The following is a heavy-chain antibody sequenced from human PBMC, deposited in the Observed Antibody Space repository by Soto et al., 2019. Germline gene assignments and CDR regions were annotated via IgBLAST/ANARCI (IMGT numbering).Heavy chain of an antibody. CDR2: ISYDGSNK. CDR3: ARAIQPEGYCSSTSCYGADY. J-gene: IGHJ4*02. Sequence: QVQLVESGGGVVQLGRPLRLSCAASGFTFSSYAMHWVRQAPGKGLEWVAVISYDGSNKYYADSVKGRFTISRDNSKNTLYLQMNSLRAEDTAVYYCARAIQPEGYCSSTSCYGADYWGQGTLVTVSS. CDR1: GFTFSSYA. D-gene: IGHD2-2*01. V-gene: IGHV3-30-3*01.